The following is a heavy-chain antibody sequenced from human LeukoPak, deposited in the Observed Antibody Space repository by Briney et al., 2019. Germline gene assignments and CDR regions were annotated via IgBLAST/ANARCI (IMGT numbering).Heavy chain of an antibody. V-gene: IGHV3-23*01. Sequence: GGSLRLSCAASGFTFSSYAMSWVRQAPGKGLEWVSGTSGSGGSTYYADSVKGRFTISRDNSKSTLYLQMNSLRAEDTAVYYCAKGPVRFDYWGQGTLVTVSS. J-gene: IGHJ4*02. CDR1: GFTFSSYA. CDR2: TSGSGGST. CDR3: AKGPVRFDY. D-gene: IGHD4-23*01.